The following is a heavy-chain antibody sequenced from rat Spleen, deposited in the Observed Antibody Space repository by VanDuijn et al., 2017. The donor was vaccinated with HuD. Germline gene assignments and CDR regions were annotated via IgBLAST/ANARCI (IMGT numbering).Heavy chain of an antibody. J-gene: IGHJ4*01. D-gene: IGHD1-7*01. CDR1: GFTFSDYN. CDR3: AKGASMGMGHYYVMDA. V-gene: IGHV5S23*01. CDR2: ISNDGGTT. Sequence: EVQLVESGGGLVQPGRSLKLSCAASGFTFSDYNMAWVRQAPGKGLEWVSSISNDGGTTYYPDSVKGRFTISRDNAENTVYLQMNSLRSEDTATYYCAKGASMGMGHYYVMDAWGQGVMVTVSS.